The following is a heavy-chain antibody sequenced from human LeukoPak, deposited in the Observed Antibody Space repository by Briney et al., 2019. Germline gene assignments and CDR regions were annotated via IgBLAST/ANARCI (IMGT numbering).Heavy chain of an antibody. D-gene: IGHD3-16*01. V-gene: IGHV2-70*11. J-gene: IGHJ4*02. Sequence: SGPTLVIPTQTLTLTCTFSGFSLSTSGMCVSWIRQPQVKALEWLVRIDWDDDNYYSTSLKTRLTISKNTSKNQVVLTMTNMDPVDTATYYCARGKGLGELDYWGQGTLVTVSS. CDR1: GFSLSTSGMC. CDR2: IDWDDDN. CDR3: ARGKGLGELDY.